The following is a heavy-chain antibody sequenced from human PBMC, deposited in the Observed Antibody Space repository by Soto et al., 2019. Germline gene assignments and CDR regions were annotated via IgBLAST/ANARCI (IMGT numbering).Heavy chain of an antibody. CDR1: GFTFSSYA. V-gene: IGHV3-23*01. D-gene: IGHD5-18*01. CDR2: ISGSGGST. Sequence: HPGGSLRLSCAASGFTFSSYAMSWVRQAPGKGLEWVSAISGSGGSTYYADSVKGRFTISRDNSKNTLYLQMNSLRAEDTAVYYCAKDQLGYSHGTAHDYWGQGTLVTVSS. CDR3: AKDQLGYSHGTAHDY. J-gene: IGHJ4*02.